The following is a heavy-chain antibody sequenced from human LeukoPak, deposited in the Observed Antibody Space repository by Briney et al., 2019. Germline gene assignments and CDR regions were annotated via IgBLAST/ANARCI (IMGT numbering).Heavy chain of an antibody. CDR1: GYTLTELS. CDR2: FDPEDGET. V-gene: IGHV1-24*01. Sequence: ASVKVSCKVSGYTLTELSMHWVRQAPGKGLEWMGGFDPEDGETIYAQKFQGRVTMTEDTSTDTAYMELSSLRSEGTAVYYCATDPAGTTAFDIWGQGTMVTVSS. CDR3: ATDPAGTTAFDI. D-gene: IGHD1-1*01. J-gene: IGHJ3*02.